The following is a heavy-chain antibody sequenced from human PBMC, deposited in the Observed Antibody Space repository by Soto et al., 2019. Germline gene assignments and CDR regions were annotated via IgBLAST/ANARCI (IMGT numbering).Heavy chain of an antibody. CDR3: ARLETTIVKPFDS. CDR1: GGSISGTSDY. CDR2: ISYTGAT. V-gene: IGHV4-39*01. J-gene: IGHJ4*02. Sequence: HLQLQESGPGLVQPSETLSLTCTVSGGSISGTSDYWGWIRQPPGKGLEYIGSISYTGATYFNPSLKRRVTISVDTSKNQFSLSLGSVTAADTAVYYCARLETTIVKPFDSWGQGTLVTVSS. D-gene: IGHD3-16*02.